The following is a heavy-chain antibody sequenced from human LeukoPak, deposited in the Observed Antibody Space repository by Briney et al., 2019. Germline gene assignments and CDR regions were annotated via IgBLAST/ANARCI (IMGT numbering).Heavy chain of an antibody. CDR1: GFTFTNYG. D-gene: IGHD1-26*01. CDR3: ARDLEGATLFDY. CDR2: ISSSSSYI. V-gene: IGHV3-21*01. J-gene: IGHJ4*02. Sequence: GGSLRLSCAASGFTFTNYGMNWVRQAPGKGLEWVSSISSSSSYIYYADSVKGRFTISRDNAKNSLYLQMNSLRAEDTAVYYCARDLEGATLFDYWGQGTLVTVSS.